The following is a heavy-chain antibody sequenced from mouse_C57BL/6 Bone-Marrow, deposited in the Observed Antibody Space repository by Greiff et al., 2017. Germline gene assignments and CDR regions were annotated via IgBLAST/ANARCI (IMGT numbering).Heavy chain of an antibody. CDR1: GYTFTSYW. D-gene: IGHD1-1*01. CDR2: IAPSDSYT. V-gene: IGHV1-69*01. J-gene: IGHJ1*03. CDR3: ARDGYYGSSWYFDV. Sequence: VQLQQPGAELVMPGASVKLSCKASGYTFTSYWMHWVKQRPGQGLEWIGEIAPSDSYTNYNQKFKGKSTLTVDKSSSTAYMQLSSLTSEDSAVYYCARDGYYGSSWYFDVWGTGTTVTVSS.